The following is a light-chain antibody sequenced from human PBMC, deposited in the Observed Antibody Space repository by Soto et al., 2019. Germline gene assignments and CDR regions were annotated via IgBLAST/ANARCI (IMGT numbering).Light chain of an antibody. CDR2: ANS. V-gene: IGLV1-40*01. J-gene: IGLJ2*01. Sequence: QSVLTQPPSVSGAPGQRVTISCTGSRSNIGAGYDVHWYQQLPGTAPKLLIFANSIRPSGVPDRFSGSKSGTSASLVITGLQAEDEADYYCQYYDINMSAHVLFGGGTKVTVL. CDR3: QYYDINMSAHVL. CDR1: RSNIGAGYD.